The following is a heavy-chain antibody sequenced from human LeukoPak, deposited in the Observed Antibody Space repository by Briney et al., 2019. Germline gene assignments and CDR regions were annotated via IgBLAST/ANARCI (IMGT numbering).Heavy chain of an antibody. CDR2: ISGSGGST. CDR3: AREVLSGIAVDAFDI. J-gene: IGHJ3*02. Sequence: GGSLRLSCAASGFTFSSYAMGWVRQAPGKGLEWVSAISGSGGSTYYADSVKGRFTISRDNAKNSLYLQMNSLRAEDTAVYYCAREVLSGIAVDAFDIWGQGTMVTVSS. V-gene: IGHV3-23*01. D-gene: IGHD6-19*01. CDR1: GFTFSSYA.